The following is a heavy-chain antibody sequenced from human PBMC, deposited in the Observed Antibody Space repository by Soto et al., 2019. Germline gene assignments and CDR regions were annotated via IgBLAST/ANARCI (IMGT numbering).Heavy chain of an antibody. J-gene: IGHJ4*02. CDR1: GGSISSYY. D-gene: IGHD2-2*01. Sequence: QVQLQESGPGLVKPSETLSLTCTVSGGSISSYYWSWIRQPPGKGLEWIGYIYYSGSTNYNPSLKSRVTISVDTSKNQFSLKLSSVTAADTAVYYCARGDIVVVPAVTGNPRSYYFDYWGQGTLVTVSS. V-gene: IGHV4-59*01. CDR2: IYYSGST. CDR3: ARGDIVVVPAVTGNPRSYYFDY.